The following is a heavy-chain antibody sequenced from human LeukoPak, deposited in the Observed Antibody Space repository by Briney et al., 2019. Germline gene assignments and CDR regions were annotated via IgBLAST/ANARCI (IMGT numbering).Heavy chain of an antibody. V-gene: IGHV3-23*01. CDR2: ISGSGGST. Sequence: PGGSLRLSCAASGFTFSSYAMSWVRQAPGKGLEWVSAISGSGGSTYYADSVKGRFTISRDNSKNTLYLQMNSLRAEDTAVYYCAKDPTMVVAAIRTDYWGQGTLVTVSS. J-gene: IGHJ4*02. CDR3: AKDPTMVVAAIRTDY. CDR1: GFTFSSYA. D-gene: IGHD2-15*01.